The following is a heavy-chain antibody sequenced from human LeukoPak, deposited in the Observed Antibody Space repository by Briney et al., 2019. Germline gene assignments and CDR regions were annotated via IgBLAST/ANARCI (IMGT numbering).Heavy chain of an antibody. J-gene: IGHJ5*02. CDR3: ARDLVVVSAGDWFDP. CDR1: GFTLTNYW. V-gene: IGHV3-7*01. Sequence: PGGSPRLSCAASGFTLTNYWMAWVRQAPGRGLEWVANIKQDGSEKYYVDSVKGRFTISRDNAKNSLYLQMNSLRVEDTAVYYCARDLVVVSAGDWFDPWGQGTLVTVSA. D-gene: IGHD2-2*01. CDR2: IKQDGSEK.